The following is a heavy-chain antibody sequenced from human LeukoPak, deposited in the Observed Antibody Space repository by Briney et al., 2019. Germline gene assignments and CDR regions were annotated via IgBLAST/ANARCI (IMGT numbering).Heavy chain of an antibody. CDR1: GFTFSSYG. CDR3: AKDSGSYLIGLDY. J-gene: IGHJ4*02. Sequence: PGGSLRLSCAASGFTFSSYGMHWVRQAPGKGLEWVAFIRYDGSNKYYADSVKGRFTISRDNSKNTLYLHMNSLRAEDAAVYYCAKDSGSYLIGLDYWGQGTLVTVSS. D-gene: IGHD1-26*01. CDR2: IRYDGSNK. V-gene: IGHV3-30*02.